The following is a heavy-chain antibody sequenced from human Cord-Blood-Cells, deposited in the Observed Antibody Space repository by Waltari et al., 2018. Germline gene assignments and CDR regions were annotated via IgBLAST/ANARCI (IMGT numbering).Heavy chain of an antibody. CDR1: GFTFSSYA. Sequence: QVQLVESGGGVVQPGRSLRRSCAASGFTFSSYAMHWVRQAPGKGLEWVAVISYDGSNKYYADSVKGRFTISRDNSKNTLYLQMNSLRAEDTAVYYCARDGNGDYDYWGQGTLVTVSS. J-gene: IGHJ4*02. V-gene: IGHV3-30-3*01. D-gene: IGHD1-26*01. CDR2: ISYDGSNK. CDR3: ARDGNGDYDY.